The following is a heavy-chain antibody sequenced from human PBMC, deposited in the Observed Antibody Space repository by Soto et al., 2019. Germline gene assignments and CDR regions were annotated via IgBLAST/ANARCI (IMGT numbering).Heavy chain of an antibody. CDR2: LYNDERT. CDR3: PREPLAHTYFDF. Sequence: PSETLSLTCTVSGDSVSSHYWSWIRQPAGKGLEWLGRLYNDERTNYNPSLKSRDTMSMDTSKNQFSLKLTSVTTADSAVSFCPREPLAHTYFDFWGQGILVTVSS. CDR1: GDSVSSHY. V-gene: IGHV4-4*07. J-gene: IGHJ4*02.